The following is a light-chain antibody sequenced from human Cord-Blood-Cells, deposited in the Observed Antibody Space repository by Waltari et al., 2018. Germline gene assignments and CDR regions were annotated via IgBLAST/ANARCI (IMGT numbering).Light chain of an antibody. V-gene: IGLV2-14*01. CDR1: SSDVGGYNY. J-gene: IGLJ1*01. CDR2: DVS. Sequence: QSVLTQPASVSGSPGQSITISCTGTSSDVGGYNYVSCYQQHPGKAPKLMIYDVSKRPSGVSNRFSGSKSGNTASLTISGLQAEDEADYYCSSYTSSSTYVFGTGTKVTVL. CDR3: SSYTSSSTYV.